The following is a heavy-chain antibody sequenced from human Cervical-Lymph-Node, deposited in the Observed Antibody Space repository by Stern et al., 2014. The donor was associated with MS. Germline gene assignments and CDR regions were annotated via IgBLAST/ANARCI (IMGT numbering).Heavy chain of an antibody. V-gene: IGHV5-51*01. Sequence: VQLVQSGAEVKKPGESLKISCKAFGYSFTSHWIGWVRQMPGKGLEWMGIIYPGDSETKYSPSFHGQVTISADMSISTAYLQWSSLKASDTAIYYCARPRSGSYWGGALDSWGQGTLVTVSS. D-gene: IGHD1-26*01. J-gene: IGHJ4*02. CDR1: GYSFTSHW. CDR2: IYPGDSET. CDR3: ARPRSGSYWGGALDS.